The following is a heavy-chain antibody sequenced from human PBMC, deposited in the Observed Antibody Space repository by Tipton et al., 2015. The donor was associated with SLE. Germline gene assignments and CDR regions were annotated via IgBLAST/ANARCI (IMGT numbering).Heavy chain of an antibody. V-gene: IGHV3-30*04. CDR2: ISYDGSNK. CDR1: RSTVRSYA. J-gene: IGHJ3*02. CDR3: ATSISAYSGYDPSIGWNGAFDI. Sequence: SLRLSCVASRSTVRSYAIHWVRQAPGKGLEWVAVISYDGSNKYYADSVKGRFTMSRDNSRNTMYLQMNSLSAEDTAVYYCATSISAYSGYDPSIGWNGAFDIWGQGTTVTVSS. D-gene: IGHD5-12*01.